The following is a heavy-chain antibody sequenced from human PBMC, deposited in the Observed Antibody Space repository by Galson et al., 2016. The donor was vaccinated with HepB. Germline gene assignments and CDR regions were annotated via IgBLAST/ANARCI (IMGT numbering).Heavy chain of an antibody. CDR1: GGSFSGYY. J-gene: IGHJ4*01. CDR3: ATVGWSDGYNQ. CDR2: INHSGNT. D-gene: IGHD5-24*01. V-gene: IGHV4-34*01. Sequence: ETLSLTCAVYGGSFSGYYWSWVRQPPGKGLEWIGEINHSGNTIYNPSLKSRVTISLDTPKNLFTLQLSSVTAADTAMYYCATVGWSDGYNQWGPGTLVTVSS.